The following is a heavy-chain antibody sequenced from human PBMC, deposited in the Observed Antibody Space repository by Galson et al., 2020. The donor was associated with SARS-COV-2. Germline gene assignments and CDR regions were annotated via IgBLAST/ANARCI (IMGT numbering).Heavy chain of an antibody. D-gene: IGHD3-22*01. J-gene: IGHJ6*02. CDR2: ISAYNGNT. V-gene: IGHV1-18*01. Sequence: GESLKISCKASGYTFTSYGISWVRQAPGQGLEWMGWISAYNGNTNYAQKLQGRVTMTTDTSTSTAYMELRSLRSDDTAVYYCARGVDSSGYHPIITPEHYYGMDVWGQGTTVTVSS. CDR3: ARGVDSSGYHPIITPEHYYGMDV. CDR1: GYTFTSYG.